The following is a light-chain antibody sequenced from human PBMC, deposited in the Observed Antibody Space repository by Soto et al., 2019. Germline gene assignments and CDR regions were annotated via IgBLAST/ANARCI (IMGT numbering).Light chain of an antibody. J-gene: IGKJ1*01. CDR1: QSISSW. CDR3: QQYNTYSRT. Sequence: DLQMTQSPSTLSASVGDRVTITCRASQSISSWLAWYQQKPGKAPNLLIYGASSLESGVPSRFSGSGSGTEFTITISSLQPDDCATYYGQQYNTYSRTFGQGTKVDIK. CDR2: GAS. V-gene: IGKV1-5*01.